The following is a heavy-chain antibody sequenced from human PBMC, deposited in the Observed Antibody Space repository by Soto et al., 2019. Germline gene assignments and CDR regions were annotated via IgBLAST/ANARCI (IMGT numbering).Heavy chain of an antibody. CDR2: ISPYSGYT. CDR1: GYSFMKYG. Sequence: ASVKVSCKGFGYSFMKYGINWVRQAPGQGLEWVGWISPYSGYTHSAQKFHGRLTLTTDTAASTAYMELRILRSADTALYYCAREASVIIPAAHPSRFHSCGQGTMVTV. D-gene: IGHD2-2*01. J-gene: IGHJ4*02. V-gene: IGHV1-18*01. CDR3: AREASVIIPAAHPSRFHS.